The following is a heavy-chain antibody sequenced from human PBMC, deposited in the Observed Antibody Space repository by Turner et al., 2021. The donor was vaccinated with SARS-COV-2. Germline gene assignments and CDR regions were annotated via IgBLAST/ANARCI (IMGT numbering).Heavy chain of an antibody. D-gene: IGHD1-26*01. V-gene: IGHV3-23*01. CDR3: AKDVGVASLAGATADY. CDR1: GFTFSSYT. CDR2: IRGSGSGT. Sequence: EVQLLESGGGLVQPGGSLRLSCAASGFTFSSYTMTWVRQAPGKGLQWVSAIRGSGSGTYYADSVKGRFTISRDNSKSTLYLQMSSLRAEDTAIYYCAKDVGVASLAGATADYWGQGTLVTVSS. J-gene: IGHJ4*01.